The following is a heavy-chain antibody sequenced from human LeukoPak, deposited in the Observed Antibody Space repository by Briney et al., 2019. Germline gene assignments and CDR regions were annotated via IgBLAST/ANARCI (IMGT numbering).Heavy chain of an antibody. CDR1: GFTFSSYA. J-gene: IGHJ4*02. Sequence: GGSLRPSCAASGFTFSSYAMSWVRQAPGKGLEWVSYISVSGNTYHAEYVKGRLTISRDSYKNKLQLQMNKLRAEDAAVYDCAKSPGTACSGAYCYPFDYWGQGTLVTVSS. D-gene: IGHD2-21*01. CDR3: AKSPGTACSGAYCYPFDY. CDR2: ISVSGNT. V-gene: IGHV3-23*01.